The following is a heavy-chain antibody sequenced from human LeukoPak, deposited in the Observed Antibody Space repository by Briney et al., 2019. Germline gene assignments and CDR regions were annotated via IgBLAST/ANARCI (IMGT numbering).Heavy chain of an antibody. Sequence: GGSLRLSCAASGFTFSSYWMSWVRQAPGKGLEWVAHIKQDGSEKYYVDSVKGRFTISRDNAKNSLYLQMNSLRAEDTAVYYCARGWIVVVPAAIGSYGMDVWGQGTTVTVSS. CDR2: IKQDGSEK. CDR1: GFTFSSYW. CDR3: ARGWIVVVPAAIGSYGMDV. J-gene: IGHJ6*02. D-gene: IGHD2-2*01. V-gene: IGHV3-7*01.